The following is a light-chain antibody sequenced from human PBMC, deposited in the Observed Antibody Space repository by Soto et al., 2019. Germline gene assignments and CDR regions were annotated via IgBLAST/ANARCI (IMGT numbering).Light chain of an antibody. CDR1: SSNIGSKT. J-gene: IGLJ2*01. CDR2: SNN. CDR3: AAWDDSLNGVV. Sequence: QSVLTQPPSASGTPGQRVTISCSGSSSNIGSKTVNWYQQLPGTATKLLIYSNNQRPSGVPDRFSGSKSGTSASLAISGLQSEDEADYYCAAWDDSLNGVVFGGGTKVTVL. V-gene: IGLV1-44*01.